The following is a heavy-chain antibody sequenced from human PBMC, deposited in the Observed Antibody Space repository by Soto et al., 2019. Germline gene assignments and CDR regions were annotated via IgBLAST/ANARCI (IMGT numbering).Heavy chain of an antibody. CDR1: GFTFSSYA. Sequence: QVQLVESGGGVVQPGRSLRLSCAASGFTFSSYAMHWVRQAPGKGLEWVAVISYDGSNKYYADSVRGRFTISRDNSENTLYLQMNSLRAEDTAVYYCARAFDYADDYWGQGTLVTVSS. CDR2: ISYDGSNK. V-gene: IGHV3-30-3*01. J-gene: IGHJ4*02. D-gene: IGHD4-17*01. CDR3: ARAFDYADDY.